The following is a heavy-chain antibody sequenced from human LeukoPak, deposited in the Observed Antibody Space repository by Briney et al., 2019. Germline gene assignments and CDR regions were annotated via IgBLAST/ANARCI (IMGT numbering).Heavy chain of an antibody. CDR1: GYSISSGYY. CDR2: IYHSGST. CDR3: ASLSGYPRRVDY. D-gene: IGHD5-12*01. J-gene: IGHJ4*02. Sequence: PSETLSLTCTVSGYSISSGYYWGWIRQPPGKGLEWIGSIYHSGSTYYNPSLKSRVTISVDTSKNQFSLKLSSVTAADTAVYYCASLSGYPRRVDYWGQGTLVTVSS. V-gene: IGHV4-38-2*02.